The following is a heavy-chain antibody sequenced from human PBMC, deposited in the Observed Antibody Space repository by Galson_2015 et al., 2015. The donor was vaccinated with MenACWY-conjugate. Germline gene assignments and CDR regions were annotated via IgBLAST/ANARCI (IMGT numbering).Heavy chain of an antibody. J-gene: IGHJ4*02. V-gene: IGHV3-74*01. Sequence: SLRLSCAASGFIFNTYWMHWVRQAPGKGLVWFSRINPGGSSTTYADSVKDRFTISRDNAKNTLYLQMNSLRPEDTAVFYCAKTRGASFYFDPWGQGTLVTVSS. CDR1: GFIFNTYW. CDR2: INPGGSST. CDR3: AKTRGASFYFDP. D-gene: IGHD1-26*01.